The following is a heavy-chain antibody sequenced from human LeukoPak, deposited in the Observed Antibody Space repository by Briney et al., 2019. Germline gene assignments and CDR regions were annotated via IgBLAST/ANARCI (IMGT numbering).Heavy chain of an antibody. V-gene: IGHV3-20*04. CDR3: AREVPRDTYYYDSSGYWSLAFDI. D-gene: IGHD3-22*01. J-gene: IGHJ3*02. Sequence: GGSLRLSCAASGFTFDDYGMSWVRQAPGKVLEWVSGINWNGGSTGYADSVKGRFTISRDNAKNSLYLQMNSLRAEDTALYYCAREVPRDTYYYDSSGYWSLAFDIWGQGTMVTVSS. CDR2: INWNGGST. CDR1: GFTFDDYG.